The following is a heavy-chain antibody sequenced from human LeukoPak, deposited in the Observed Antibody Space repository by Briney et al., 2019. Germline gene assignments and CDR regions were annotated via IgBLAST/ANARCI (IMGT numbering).Heavy chain of an antibody. J-gene: IGHJ4*02. CDR2: IYSGGST. CDR1: GLTVSSNY. Sequence: PGGSLRLSCAASGLTVSSNYMNWVRQAPGEGREWVSVIYSGGSTYYADSVKGRFTISRDNTKNTLYLQMNSPRTADTAVYYCWIFPRDHSGYEPNFDYWDQGPLVTVSS. V-gene: IGHV3-66*01. CDR3: WIFPRDHSGYEPNFDY. D-gene: IGHD5-12*01.